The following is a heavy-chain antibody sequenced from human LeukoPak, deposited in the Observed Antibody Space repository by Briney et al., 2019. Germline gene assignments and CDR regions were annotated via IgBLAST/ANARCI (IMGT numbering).Heavy chain of an antibody. CDR3: AKDHSSGSYYITGRFDP. J-gene: IGHJ5*02. V-gene: IGHV3-30*18. CDR1: GFTFSSYG. CDR2: ISYDGSNK. Sequence: PGRSLRLSCAASGFTFSSYGMHWVRQAPGKGLEWVAVISYDGSNKYYADSVKGRFTISRDNSKNSLYLQMNSLRTEDTAVYYCAKDHSSGSYYITGRFDPWGRGTLVTVSS. D-gene: IGHD3-10*01.